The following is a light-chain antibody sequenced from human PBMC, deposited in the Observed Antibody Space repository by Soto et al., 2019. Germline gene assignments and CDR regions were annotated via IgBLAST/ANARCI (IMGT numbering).Light chain of an antibody. J-gene: IGLJ2*01. CDR1: GSSIGTNT. Sequence: QAVVTQPPSASGTPGQRVTISCSGSGSSIGTNTVNWYRQLPGTAPKLLIYGNNQRPSGVPDRFSGSKSGTSASLAISALQSEYEADYYCAAWDGSLNNVLFGGGTKVTVL. CDR3: AAWDGSLNNVL. CDR2: GNN. V-gene: IGLV1-44*01.